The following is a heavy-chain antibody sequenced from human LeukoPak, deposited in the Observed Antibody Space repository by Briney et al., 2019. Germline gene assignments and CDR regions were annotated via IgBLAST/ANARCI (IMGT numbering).Heavy chain of an antibody. Sequence: GGSLRLSCAASGFTFRSYSMNWVRQAPGKGLEWVSSISSSSSYIYYADSVKGRFTISRDNAKNSLYLQMNSLRAEDTAVYYCARDLPSMATISDFDYWGQGTLVTVSS. D-gene: IGHD5-24*01. CDR2: ISSSSSYI. V-gene: IGHV3-21*01. J-gene: IGHJ4*02. CDR1: GFTFRSYS. CDR3: ARDLPSMATISDFDY.